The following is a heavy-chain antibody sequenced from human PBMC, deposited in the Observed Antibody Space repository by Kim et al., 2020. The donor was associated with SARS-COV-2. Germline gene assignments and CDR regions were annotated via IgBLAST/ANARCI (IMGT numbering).Heavy chain of an antibody. CDR3: AREARAIAAAGTPGYFQH. CDR2: IIPIFGTA. J-gene: IGHJ1*01. D-gene: IGHD6-13*01. V-gene: IGHV1-69*13. Sequence: SVKVSCKASGGTFSSYAISWVRQAPGQGLEWMGGIIPIFGTANYAQKFQGRVTITADESTSTAYMELSSLRSEDTAVYYCAREARAIAAAGTPGYFQHWGQGTLVTVSS. CDR1: GGTFSSYA.